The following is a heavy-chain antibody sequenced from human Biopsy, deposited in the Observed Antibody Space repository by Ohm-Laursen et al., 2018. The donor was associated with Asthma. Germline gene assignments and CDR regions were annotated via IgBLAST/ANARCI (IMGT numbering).Heavy chain of an antibody. Sequence: TLSLTCAVYGGYLTGHYWNWIRQPPGKGLEWIGEIDQSGYTNYNPSLKSRVTISADTSKNQFHLNLSSVTAADTAVYFCARAAITGIRGWFDPWGQGTQVTVSS. J-gene: IGHJ5*02. CDR3: ARAAITGIRGWFDP. CDR1: GGYLTGHY. CDR2: IDQSGYT. V-gene: IGHV4-34*01. D-gene: IGHD1-20*01.